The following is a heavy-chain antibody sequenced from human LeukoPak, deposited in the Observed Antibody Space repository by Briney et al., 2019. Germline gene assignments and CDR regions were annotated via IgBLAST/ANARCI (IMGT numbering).Heavy chain of an antibody. CDR3: ARDGIMTYAFDI. J-gene: IGHJ3*02. V-gene: IGHV3-7*01. CDR2: IKQDGSVQ. CDR1: GFTFSSYW. Sequence: GGSLRLSCSASGFTFSSYWMSWVRQAPGKGLEWMANIKQDGSVQNYVDSVKGRFTISRDNAKHSLFLQLNNLRAEDTAVYFCARDGIMTYAFDIWGQGTKVTVSP. D-gene: IGHD1-1*01.